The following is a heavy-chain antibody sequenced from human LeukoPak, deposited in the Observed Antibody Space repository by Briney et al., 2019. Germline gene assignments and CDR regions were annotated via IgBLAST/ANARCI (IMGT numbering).Heavy chain of an antibody. Sequence: SETLSLTCTVSGGSISSYYWSWIRQPAGKGLELIGRIYTSGSTNYNPSLKSRVTMSVDTSKNQFSLKLSSVTAADTAVYYCARGSHSQLYYYYGMDVWGQGTTVTVSS. V-gene: IGHV4-4*07. CDR3: ARGSHSQLYYYYGMDV. CDR2: IYTSGST. J-gene: IGHJ6*02. D-gene: IGHD2-2*01. CDR1: GGSISSYY.